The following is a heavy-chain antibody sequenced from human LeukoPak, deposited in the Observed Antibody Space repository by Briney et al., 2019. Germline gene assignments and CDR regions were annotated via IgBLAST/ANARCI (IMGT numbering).Heavy chain of an antibody. CDR2: IRGSGGST. Sequence: SGGSLRLSCAASGFTFSSYAMSWVRQAPGKGLEWVSAIRGSGGSTYYADSVKGRFTISRDNSKNTLYLRMNSLRAEDTAVYYCAKDSVYSYGSGYYFDYWGQGTLVTVSS. D-gene: IGHD5-18*01. CDR1: GFTFSSYA. J-gene: IGHJ4*02. V-gene: IGHV3-23*01. CDR3: AKDSVYSYGSGYYFDY.